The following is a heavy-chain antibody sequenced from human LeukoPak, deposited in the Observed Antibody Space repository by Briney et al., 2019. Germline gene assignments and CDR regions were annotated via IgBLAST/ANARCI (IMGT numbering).Heavy chain of an antibody. J-gene: IGHJ4*02. CDR1: GFTFSSYW. V-gene: IGHV3-74*01. CDR2: INSDGSST. CDR3: ASFGDYVWGSYRYESDY. D-gene: IGHD3-16*02. Sequence: GGSLRLSCAASGFTFSSYWMHWVRQAPGKGLVWVSRINSDGSSTSYADSVKGRFTISRDNAENTLYLQMNSLRAEDTAVYYCASFGDYVWGSYRYESDYWGQGTLVTVSS.